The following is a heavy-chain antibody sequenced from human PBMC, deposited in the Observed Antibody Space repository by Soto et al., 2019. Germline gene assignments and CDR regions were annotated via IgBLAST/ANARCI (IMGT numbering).Heavy chain of an antibody. V-gene: IGHV3-30*18. CDR2: ISYDGSNK. J-gene: IGHJ6*02. D-gene: IGHD3-9*01. CDR1: GFTFSNYG. Sequence: QVQLVESGGGVVQPGRSLRLSCAASGFTFSNYGMHWVRQAPGKGLEWVAVISYDGSNKYYADSVKGRFTISRDNSKNTLYLQMNSLRAEDTAVYYCAKNLDPYGLDVWGQGTTVTVSS. CDR3: AKNLDPYGLDV.